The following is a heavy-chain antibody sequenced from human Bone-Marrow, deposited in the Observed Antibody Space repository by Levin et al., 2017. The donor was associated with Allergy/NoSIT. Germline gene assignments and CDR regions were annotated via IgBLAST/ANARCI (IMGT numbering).Heavy chain of an antibody. CDR1: GFTFSSYS. Sequence: GFSLLLSFSASGFTFSSYSMNWVRQAPGPFLSFFSSLLLLRRSLSYADSVKGRFTISRDNAKNSLYLQMNSLRAEDTAVYYCGRFGELPFDYWGQGTLVTVSS. CDR2: LLLLRRSL. CDR3: GRFGELPFDY. D-gene: IGHD3-10*01. V-gene: IGHV3-21*01. J-gene: IGHJ4*02.